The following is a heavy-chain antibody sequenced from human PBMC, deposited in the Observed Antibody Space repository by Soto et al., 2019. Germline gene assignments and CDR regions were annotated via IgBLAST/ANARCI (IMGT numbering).Heavy chain of an antibody. Sequence: VXSVKVSCTASGYSFTSYGIIWVRQAPGQGLEWMGWISAYNGNTNYAQKLQGRVTMTADTSTSTAYMELRSLRSDDTAVCYCASGYCSSTSCYRGIQNYYYYYGMDVWGQGTTVTVPS. CDR2: ISAYNGNT. CDR1: GYSFTSYG. D-gene: IGHD2-2*02. CDR3: ASGYCSSTSCYRGIQNYYYYYGMDV. J-gene: IGHJ6*02. V-gene: IGHV1-18*04.